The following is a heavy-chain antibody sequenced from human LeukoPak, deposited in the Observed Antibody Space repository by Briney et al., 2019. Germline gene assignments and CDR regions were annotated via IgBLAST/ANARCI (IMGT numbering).Heavy chain of an antibody. V-gene: IGHV4-34*01. CDR2: INHSGST. CDR1: GGSFSGYY. Sequence: SETLSLTCAVYGGSFSGYYWSWIRQPPGKGLEWIGEINHSGSTNYNPSLKSRVTISVDTSKNQFSLKLSSVTAADTAVYYCARAYYDFIDPPRDSLYYFDYWGQGTLVTVSS. D-gene: IGHD3-3*01. CDR3: ARAYYDFIDPPRDSLYYFDY. J-gene: IGHJ4*02.